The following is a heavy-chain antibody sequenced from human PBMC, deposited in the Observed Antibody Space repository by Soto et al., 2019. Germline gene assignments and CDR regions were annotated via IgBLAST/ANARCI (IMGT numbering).Heavy chain of an antibody. V-gene: IGHV4-39*01. CDR1: GGYISSSSYY. CDR3: ARQQQLATYYFDY. CDR2: IYYSGST. Sequence: SETLSLTCTVAGGYISSSSYYWGWNRQPPGKGLEWIGSIYYSGSTYYNPSLKSRVTISVDTSKNQFSLKLSSVTAADTAVYYCARQQQLATYYFDYWGQGTLVTVSS. D-gene: IGHD6-13*01. J-gene: IGHJ4*02.